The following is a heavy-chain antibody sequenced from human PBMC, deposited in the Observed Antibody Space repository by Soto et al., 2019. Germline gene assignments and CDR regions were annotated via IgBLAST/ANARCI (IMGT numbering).Heavy chain of an antibody. J-gene: IGHJ4*02. CDR1: GGSISSGGYY. CDR2: IYYSGST. Sequence: SETLSLTCTVSGGSISSGGYYWSWIRQHPGKGLEWIGYIYYSGSTYYNPSLKSRVTISVDTSKNQFSLKLSSVTAADTAVYYCASGMVYAMIFDYCGQGTLVSVSS. V-gene: IGHV4-31*03. D-gene: IGHD2-8*01. CDR3: ASGMVYAMIFDY.